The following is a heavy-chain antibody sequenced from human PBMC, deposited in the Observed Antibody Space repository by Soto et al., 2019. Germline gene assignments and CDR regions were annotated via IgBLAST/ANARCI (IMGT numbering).Heavy chain of an antibody. Sequence: QVQLVQYGAEVKKPGSSVKVSCKASGGTFSSYAISWVRQAPGQGLEWMGGIIPIFGTANYAQKFQGRVTINADESTSTDYMELSSLRSEDTAVYYCARGQYQLLTGDYYYYGIDVWGQGTTVTVSS. D-gene: IGHD2-2*01. CDR1: GGTFSSYA. CDR3: ARGQYQLLTGDYYYYGIDV. J-gene: IGHJ6*02. V-gene: IGHV1-69*01. CDR2: IIPIFGTA.